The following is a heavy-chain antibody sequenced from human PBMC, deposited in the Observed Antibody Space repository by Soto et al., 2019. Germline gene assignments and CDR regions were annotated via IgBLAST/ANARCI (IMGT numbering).Heavy chain of an antibody. V-gene: IGHV3-23*01. CDR2: ISGSGGST. CDR3: AKGKGWFGAFDY. J-gene: IGHJ4*02. CDR1: GFTFSSYA. Sequence: EVQLLESGGGLVXPGGSLRLSCAASGFTFSSYAMSWVRQAPGKGLEWVSAISGSGGSTYYADSVKGRFTISRDNSKNTLYLQRNSLRAEDTAVYYCAKGKGWFGAFDYWGQGTLVTVSS. D-gene: IGHD3-10*01.